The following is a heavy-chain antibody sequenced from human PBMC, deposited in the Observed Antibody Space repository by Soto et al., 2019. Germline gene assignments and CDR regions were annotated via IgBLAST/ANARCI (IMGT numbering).Heavy chain of an antibody. D-gene: IGHD5-12*01. CDR1: GDTVSTNTAA. J-gene: IGHJ6*02. CDR2: IYYKSRWYN. V-gene: IGHV6-1*01. Sequence: SQTLSLTCAISGDTVSTNTAAWNWIRQSPSRGLEWLGRIYYKSRWYNDYSESLKSRIAIIPDTSRNQFSLQLNSMIPEDTAVYYCARDWGYDPDPTYYYGMDVWRQGTKVTVSS. CDR3: ARDWGYDPDPTYYYGMDV.